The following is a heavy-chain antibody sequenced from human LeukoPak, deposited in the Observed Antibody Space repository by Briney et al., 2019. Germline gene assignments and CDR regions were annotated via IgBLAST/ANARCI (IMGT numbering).Heavy chain of an antibody. V-gene: IGHV3-7*01. J-gene: IGHJ4*02. CDR3: ARGSYYGSGFDY. D-gene: IGHD3-10*01. Sequence: GGSLRLSCAASEFTFISFWMSWVRQVPGKGLEWVANIKPDGSDKYYVDSVKGRFTISRDNAENSLYLQMNSLRAEDTAVYYCARGSYYGSGFDYWGQGTLVTVSS. CDR1: EFTFISFW. CDR2: IKPDGSDK.